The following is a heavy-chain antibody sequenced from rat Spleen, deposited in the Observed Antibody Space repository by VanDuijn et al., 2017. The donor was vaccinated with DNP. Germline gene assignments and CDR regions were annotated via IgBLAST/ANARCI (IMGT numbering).Heavy chain of an antibody. CDR1: GFSLTSYT. CDR2: ISSGGTT. D-gene: IGHD5-1*01. J-gene: IGHJ2*01. CDR3: ARSPTNWEGDY. V-gene: IGHV2-6*01. Sequence: QVQLKESGPGLVQPSQTLSLTCTVSGFSLTSYTVSWVRQPPGKGLEWIAAISSGGTTYYNSGLKSRLSISRDTSKSQVFLKMNSLQTEDTAMYFCARSPTNWEGDYWGQGVMVTVSA.